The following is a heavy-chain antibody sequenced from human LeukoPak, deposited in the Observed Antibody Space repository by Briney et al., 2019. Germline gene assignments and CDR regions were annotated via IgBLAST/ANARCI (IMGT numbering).Heavy chain of an antibody. CDR1: GFTFSSCV. Sequence: SGGSLRLSCAASGFTFSSCVMNWVRQAPGKGLEWVSGISDSADSTYYPDSVKGRFTVSRDNSRNTLYLQMNSLRAEDTAVYYCARGVHNSFDYWGQGTLVTVSS. D-gene: IGHD3-10*01. V-gene: IGHV3-23*01. CDR2: ISDSADST. CDR3: ARGVHNSFDY. J-gene: IGHJ4*02.